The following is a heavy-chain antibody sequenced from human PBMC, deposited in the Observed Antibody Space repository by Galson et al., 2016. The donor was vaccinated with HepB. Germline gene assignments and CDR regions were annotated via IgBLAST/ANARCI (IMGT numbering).Heavy chain of an antibody. CDR1: GASLNLFD. CDR3: ARGLAAAWESLAY. J-gene: IGHJ4*02. V-gene: IGHV4-59*01. CDR2: ISHSGTT. Sequence: SETLSLTCTLSGASLNLFDWSWFRQPPGKRLEWIAYISHSGTTKFKSSFKSRVTLSVDTSKKLLSLNLTSVTASDTAVYYCARGLAAAWESLAYWGQGTLVIVSS. D-gene: IGHD1-26*01.